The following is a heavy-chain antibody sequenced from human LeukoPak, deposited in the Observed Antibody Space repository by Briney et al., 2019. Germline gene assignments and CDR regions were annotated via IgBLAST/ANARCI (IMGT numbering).Heavy chain of an antibody. D-gene: IGHD3-3*01. J-gene: IGHJ4*02. CDR1: GGSISSGGYY. CDR3: ARGPGIKLFQFQVWSGAFFDY. V-gene: IGHV4-31*03. CDR2: IYYSGST. Sequence: TSQTLSLTCTVSGGSISSGGYYWSWIRQHPGKGLEWIVYIYYSGSTYYNPSLKSRVTISVDTSKNQFSLKLSSVTAADTAVYYCARGPGIKLFQFQVWSGAFFDYWGQGTLVTVSS.